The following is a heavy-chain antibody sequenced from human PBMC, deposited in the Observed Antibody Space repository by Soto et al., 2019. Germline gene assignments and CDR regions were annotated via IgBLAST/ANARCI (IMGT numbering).Heavy chain of an antibody. V-gene: IGHV4-30-4*01. CDR2: IYYSGST. Sequence: SETLSLTCTVSGGSISSGDYYWSWIRQPPGKGLEWIGYIYYSGSTYYNPSLKSRVTISVDTSKNQFSLKLSSVTAADMAVYYCAREAYSGSYLGYYFDYWGQGTLVTVAS. D-gene: IGHD1-26*01. J-gene: IGHJ4*02. CDR3: AREAYSGSYLGYYFDY. CDR1: GGSISSGDYY.